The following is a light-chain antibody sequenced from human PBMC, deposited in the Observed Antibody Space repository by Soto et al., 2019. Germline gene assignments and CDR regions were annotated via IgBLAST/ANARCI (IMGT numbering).Light chain of an antibody. CDR3: HKYNHAPT. CDR1: QAISSY. V-gene: IGKV1-27*01. CDR2: ATS. Sequence: DIQLTQSPSSLSGSVGDRVTITCRASQAISSYLAWYQQKPGKVPELLIYATSTLQSGAPSRFSGSGSGTDFTLTISSLQPEDVATYYCHKYNHAPTFGGGTKVEIK. J-gene: IGKJ4*01.